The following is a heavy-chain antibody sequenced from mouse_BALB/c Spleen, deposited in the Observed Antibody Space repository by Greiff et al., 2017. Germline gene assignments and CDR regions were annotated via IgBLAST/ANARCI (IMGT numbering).Heavy chain of an antibody. J-gene: IGHJ4*01. CDR2: ISSGGSYT. D-gene: IGHD2-4*01. CDR1: GFTFSSYG. CDR3: ARRYEDDGTGYAMDY. V-gene: IGHV5-6*02. Sequence: EVKLMESGGDLVKPGGSLKLSCAASGFTFSSYGMSWVRQTPDKRLEWVATISSGGSYTYYPDSVKGRFTISRDNAKNTLYLQMSSLKSEDTAMYYCARRYEDDGTGYAMDYWGQGTSVTVSS.